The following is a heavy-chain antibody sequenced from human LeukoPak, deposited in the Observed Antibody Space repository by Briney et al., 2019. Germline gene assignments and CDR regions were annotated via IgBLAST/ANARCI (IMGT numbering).Heavy chain of an antibody. V-gene: IGHV1-69*13. D-gene: IGHD2-15*01. Sequence: SVKVSCKASGGTFSSYAISWVRQAPGQGLEWMGGIIPIFGTANYAQKFQGRVTITADGSTSTAYMELSSLRSEDTAVYYCARVNCSGGSCYDNDAFDIWGQGTMVTVSS. J-gene: IGHJ3*02. CDR1: GGTFSSYA. CDR2: IIPIFGTA. CDR3: ARVNCSGGSCYDNDAFDI.